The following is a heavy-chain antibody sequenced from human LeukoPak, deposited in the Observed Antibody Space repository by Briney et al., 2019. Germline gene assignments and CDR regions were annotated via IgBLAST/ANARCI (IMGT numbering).Heavy chain of an antibody. CDR2: ISSNGGST. CDR3: ARERWGYYDSSGYEDAFDI. Sequence: GGSLRLSCAASGFTFSSYAMHWVRQAPGKGLEYVSAISSNGGSTYYANSVKGRFTISRDNSKNTLHLQMGSLSAEDMAVYYCARERWGYYDSSGYEDAFDIWGQGTMVTVSS. V-gene: IGHV3-64*01. J-gene: IGHJ3*02. D-gene: IGHD3-22*01. CDR1: GFTFSSYA.